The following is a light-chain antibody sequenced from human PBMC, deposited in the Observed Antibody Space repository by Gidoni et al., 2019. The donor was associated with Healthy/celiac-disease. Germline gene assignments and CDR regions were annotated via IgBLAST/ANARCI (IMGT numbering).Light chain of an antibody. Sequence: DRQMPQSPSSLSASVGDRVTITCRASQSISSHLNWYQQKPGKAPKLLIYAASSSQSGVPSRFSGSGSGTDFTLSISSLQPEDFSTYYCQQSYSTSFGEGTKVEIK. CDR1: QSISSH. CDR2: AAS. CDR3: QQSYSTS. V-gene: IGKV1-39*01. J-gene: IGKJ1*01.